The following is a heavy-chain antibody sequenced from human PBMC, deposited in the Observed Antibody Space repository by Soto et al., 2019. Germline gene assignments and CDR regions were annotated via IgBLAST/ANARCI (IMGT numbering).Heavy chain of an antibody. D-gene: IGHD3-9*01. V-gene: IGHV1-8*01. J-gene: IGHJ6*03. CDR1: GYTFTSYD. Sequence: ASVKVSCKASGYTFTSYDIYWVRQATGQGLEWMGWMNPNSGNTGYAQKFQGRVTMTRNTSISTAYMELSSLRSEDTAVYYCARGIRYLYYYYYMDVWGKGTTVTVSS. CDR2: MNPNSGNT. CDR3: ARGIRYLYYYYYMDV.